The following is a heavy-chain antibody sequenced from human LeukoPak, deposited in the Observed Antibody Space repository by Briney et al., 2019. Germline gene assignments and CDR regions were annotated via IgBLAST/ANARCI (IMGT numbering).Heavy chain of an antibody. CDR3: AGETGFIIKD. Sequence: GGSLRLSCAASGFTFSLYWMNWVRRAPGKGLEWVANIKQDGSEKNYVDSVKGRFTISRDNAKNSLYLQMNNLRVEDTAMYYWAGETGFIIKDWGQGTLVTVSS. CDR2: IKQDGSEK. CDR1: GFTFSLYW. V-gene: IGHV3-7*03. D-gene: IGHD3-9*01. J-gene: IGHJ4*02.